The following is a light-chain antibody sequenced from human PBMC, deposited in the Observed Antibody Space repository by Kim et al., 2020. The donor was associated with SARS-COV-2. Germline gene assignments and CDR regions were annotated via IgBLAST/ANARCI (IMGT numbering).Light chain of an antibody. CDR2: EVR. CDR3: CSYAGSSTYV. J-gene: IGLJ1*01. V-gene: IGLV2-23*02. CDR1: SSDVGSYNL. Sequence: GQSITISCPGTSSDVGSYNLVSWYQQHPGKAPKLLIYEVRKRPSGVSNRFSGSKSGNTASLTISGLQAEDEADYYCCSYAGSSTYVFGTGTKVTVL.